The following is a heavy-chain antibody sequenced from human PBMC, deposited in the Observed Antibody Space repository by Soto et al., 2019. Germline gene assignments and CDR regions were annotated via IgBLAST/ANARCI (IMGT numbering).Heavy chain of an antibody. V-gene: IGHV1-18*01. CDR3: ARGGYYDGSGSRNYNYYGMNV. CDR2: ISAYDGNT. CDR1: GYTFTSYG. D-gene: IGHD3-22*01. Sequence: QVQLVQSGAEVKKPGASVKVSCKASGYTFTSYGINWVRQAPGQGLEWLGWISAYDGNTNYAQILQGRVSMTTDTSTDTAYMEVSSLRSDDTAVYYCARGGYYDGSGSRNYNYYGMNVWGQGTTVTVSS. J-gene: IGHJ6*02.